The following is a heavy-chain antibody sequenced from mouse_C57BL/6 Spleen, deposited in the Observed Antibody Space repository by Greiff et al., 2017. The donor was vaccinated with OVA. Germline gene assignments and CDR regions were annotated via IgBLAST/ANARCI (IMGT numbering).Heavy chain of an antibody. D-gene: IGHD2-3*01. CDR1: GYTFTSYW. CDR3: ARLKSYDGSDLDY. CDR2: IDPSDSYT. J-gene: IGHJ2*01. V-gene: IGHV1-59*01. Sequence: QVQLQQPGAELVRPGTSVKLSCKASGYTFTSYWMHWVKQRPGQGLEWIGVIDPSDSYTNYNQKFKGKATLTVDTSSSTAYMQLSSLTSEDSAVYYGARLKSYDGSDLDYWGQGTTLTVSS.